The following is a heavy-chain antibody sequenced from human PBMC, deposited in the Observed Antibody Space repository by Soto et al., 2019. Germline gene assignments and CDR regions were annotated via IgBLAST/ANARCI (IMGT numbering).Heavy chain of an antibody. Sequence: GGSLRLSCAASGFTVSSNYMSWVRQAPGKGLEWVSVIYSGGSTYYADSVKGRFTISRHNSKNTLYLQMNSLRAEDTAVYYCARSTIFGVVGAFDIWGQGTMVTVSS. V-gene: IGHV3-53*04. J-gene: IGHJ3*02. CDR3: ARSTIFGVVGAFDI. CDR1: GFTVSSNY. D-gene: IGHD3-3*01. CDR2: IYSGGST.